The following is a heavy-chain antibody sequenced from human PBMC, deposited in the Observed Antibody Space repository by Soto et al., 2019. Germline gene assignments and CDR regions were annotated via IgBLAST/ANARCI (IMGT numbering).Heavy chain of an antibody. Sequence: SETLSLTCTVSGGSISSYYWSWIRQPPGKGLEWIGYIYYSGSTNYNPSLKSRVTISVDTSKNQFSLKLSSVTAADTAVYYCARAYGDYDMDYWGQGTLVTVSS. J-gene: IGHJ4*02. V-gene: IGHV4-59*01. CDR1: GGSISSYY. CDR3: ARAYGDYDMDY. CDR2: IYYSGST. D-gene: IGHD4-17*01.